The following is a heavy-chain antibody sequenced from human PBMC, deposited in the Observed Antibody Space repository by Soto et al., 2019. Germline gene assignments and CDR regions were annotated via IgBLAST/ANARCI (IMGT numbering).Heavy chain of an antibody. Sequence: SVKVSCKASGGTFSSYTISWVRQAPGQGLEWMGRIIPILGIANYAQKFQGRVTITADKTTSTAYMELSSLRSEDTAVYYCARRVVYCSSTSCRPSYDAFDIWGQGTMVTVSS. CDR3: ARRVVYCSSTSCRPSYDAFDI. V-gene: IGHV1-69*02. CDR1: GGTFSSYT. CDR2: IIPILGIA. J-gene: IGHJ3*02. D-gene: IGHD2-2*01.